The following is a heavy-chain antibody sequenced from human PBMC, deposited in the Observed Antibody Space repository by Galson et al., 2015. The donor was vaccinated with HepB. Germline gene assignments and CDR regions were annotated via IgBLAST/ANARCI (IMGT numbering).Heavy chain of an antibody. D-gene: IGHD3-22*01. CDR3: ARVLYYYDSSGYCLDY. CDR1: GFTFSSYS. CDR2: ISSSSSTI. J-gene: IGHJ4*02. V-gene: IGHV3-48*04. Sequence: SLRLSCAASGFTFSSYSMNWVRQAPGKGLEWVSYISSSSSTIYYADSVKGRFTISRDNAKNSLYLQMNSLRAEDTAVYYCARVLYYYDSSGYCLDYWGQGTLVTVSS.